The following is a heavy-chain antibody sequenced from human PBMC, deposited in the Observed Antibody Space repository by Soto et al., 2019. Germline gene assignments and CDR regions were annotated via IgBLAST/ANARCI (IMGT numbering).Heavy chain of an antibody. CDR1: GGSFPGYY. D-gene: IGHD5-12*01. V-gene: IGHV4-34*01. CDR2: INHSGST. Sequence: SDTLSLTCALYGGSFPGYYWSWISEPPVWGLEWIGEINHSGSTNYNPSLKSRVTISVDTSKNQFSLKLSSVTAADAAVYYCARVGREEMATIGFFYDLEAAFDIWGQGTMVT. CDR3: ARVGREEMATIGFFYDLEAAFDI. J-gene: IGHJ3*02.